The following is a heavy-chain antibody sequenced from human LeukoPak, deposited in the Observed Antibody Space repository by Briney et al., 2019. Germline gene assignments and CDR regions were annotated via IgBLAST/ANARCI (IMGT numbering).Heavy chain of an antibody. CDR3: AREQQWLVPDY. Sequence: ASVKVSFKASGYTFTGYYMHWVRQAPGQGREWMGRINPNSGGTNYAQKFQGRVTMTRDTSISTAYMELSRLRSDDTAVYYCAREQQWLVPDYWGQGTLVTVSS. V-gene: IGHV1-2*06. CDR2: INPNSGGT. J-gene: IGHJ4*02. D-gene: IGHD6-19*01. CDR1: GYTFTGYY.